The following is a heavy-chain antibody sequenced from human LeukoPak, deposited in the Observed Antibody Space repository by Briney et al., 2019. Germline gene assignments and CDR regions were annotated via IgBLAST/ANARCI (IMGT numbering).Heavy chain of an antibody. J-gene: IGHJ4*02. CDR2: ISYDGSNK. V-gene: IGHV3-30*03. CDR3: ARDGGYYDSSGYYNPFGY. Sequence: GGSLRLSCAASGFTFSSYGMHWVRQAPGKGLEWVAVISYDGSNKYYADSVKGRFTISRDNSKNTLYLQMNSLRAEDTAVYYCARDGGYYDSSGYYNPFGYWGQGTLVTVSS. CDR1: GFTFSSYG. D-gene: IGHD3-22*01.